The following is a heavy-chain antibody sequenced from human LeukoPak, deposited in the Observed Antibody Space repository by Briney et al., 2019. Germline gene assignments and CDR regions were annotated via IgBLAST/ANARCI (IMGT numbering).Heavy chain of an antibody. Sequence: SETLSLTCTVSGGSISSYYWSWIRQPPGKGLEWIGYIYYSGSTNYNPSLKSRVTISVDTSKNQFSLKLSSVTAADTAVYYFARQKRVPDWFDPWGQGTLVTVSS. CDR2: IYYSGST. V-gene: IGHV4-59*08. CDR3: ARQKRVPDWFDP. CDR1: GGSISSYY. J-gene: IGHJ5*02.